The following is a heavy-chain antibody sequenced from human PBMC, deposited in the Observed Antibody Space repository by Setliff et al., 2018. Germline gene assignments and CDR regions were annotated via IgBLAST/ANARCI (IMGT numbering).Heavy chain of an antibody. Sequence: ETLSLTCIVSGGSISSYYWSWIRQPPGKGLEWVSVIYSGDTTYYADSVKGRFTISRDNSKNTLYLQMNSLRAGDTAVYYCARGESSYYYGSGSLYFDYWGQGTLVTVSS. CDR3: ARGESSYYYGSGSLYFDY. J-gene: IGHJ4*02. CDR1: GGSISSYY. D-gene: IGHD3-10*01. CDR2: IYSGDTT. V-gene: IGHV3-53*01.